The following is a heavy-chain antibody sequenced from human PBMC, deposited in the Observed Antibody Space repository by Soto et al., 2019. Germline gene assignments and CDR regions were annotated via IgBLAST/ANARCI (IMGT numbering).Heavy chain of an antibody. CDR2: IDGGKT. V-gene: IGHV3-15*02. D-gene: IGHD1-26*01. J-gene: IGHJ4*02. CDR1: GSTFNNAR. CDR3: TSNAAAKVGTLSY. Sequence: EVQLVESGGALAEPGGSLRLSCAAAGSTFNNARMSWVRQAPGKGLDWVGRIDGGKTDFAAPVEGRFTFSRDDSRNTLFLQMNSLKTEDTGVYYCTSNAAAKVGTLSYWGQGTLVTVSS.